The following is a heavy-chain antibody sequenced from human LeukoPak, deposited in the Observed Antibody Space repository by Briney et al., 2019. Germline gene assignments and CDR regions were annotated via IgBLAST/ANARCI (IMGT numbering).Heavy chain of an antibody. CDR1: AFTFSSYS. Sequence: PGGSLRLSCAGSAFTFSSYSMNWVRQAPGKGLEWVSSISGSSSDIYYADSVKGRFSISRDNAKNSLYLQMKSLRAEDTAVYYCARRGYHDYSGFDYWGQGTLVTVSS. J-gene: IGHJ4*02. V-gene: IGHV3-21*01. CDR2: ISGSSSDI. CDR3: ARRGYHDYSGFDY. D-gene: IGHD1-26*01.